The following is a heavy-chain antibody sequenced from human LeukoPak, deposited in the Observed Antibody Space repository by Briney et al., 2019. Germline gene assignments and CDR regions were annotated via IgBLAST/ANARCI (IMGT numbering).Heavy chain of an antibody. J-gene: IGHJ5*02. D-gene: IGHD3-10*01. Sequence: GGSLRLSCAASGFTFSSYEMNWVRQAPGKGLEWVSYISSSGSTIYYADSVKGRFTISRDNAKNSLSLQMNSLRAEDTAVYYCARDIPALWFGELLIKNNWFDPWGQGTLVTVSS. CDR2: ISSSGSTI. CDR1: GFTFSSYE. V-gene: IGHV3-48*03. CDR3: ARDIPALWFGELLIKNNWFDP.